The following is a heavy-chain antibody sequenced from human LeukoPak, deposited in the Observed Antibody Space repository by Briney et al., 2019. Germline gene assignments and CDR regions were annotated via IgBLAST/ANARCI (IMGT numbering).Heavy chain of an antibody. D-gene: IGHD4-17*01. J-gene: IGHJ4*02. Sequence: SETLSLTCTVSGGSISSYYWSWIRQPPGKGLEWIGYIYYSGSTNYNPSLKSRVTISVDPSKNQFSLKLSSVTAADTAVYYCARRDYGDYVLDYWGQGTLVTVSS. V-gene: IGHV4-59*01. CDR1: GGSISSYY. CDR2: IYYSGST. CDR3: ARRDYGDYVLDY.